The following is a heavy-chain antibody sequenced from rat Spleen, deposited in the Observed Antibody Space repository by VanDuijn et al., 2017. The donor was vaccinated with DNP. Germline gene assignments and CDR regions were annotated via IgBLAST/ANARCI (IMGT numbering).Heavy chain of an antibody. J-gene: IGHJ3*01. Sequence: QVQLKESGPGLVQPSQTLSLACTVSGFSLTNYHVHWVRQPSGKGLEWMGVIWTGGGKDYYSALKSRLSIRRDTSKSQVFLKMNGLQTEDTATYYCARGGGKEGFGYWGQGTLVTVSS. V-gene: IGHV2-30*01. CDR3: ARGGGKEGFGY. CDR1: GFSLTNYH. CDR2: IWTGGGK. D-gene: IGHD1-11*01.